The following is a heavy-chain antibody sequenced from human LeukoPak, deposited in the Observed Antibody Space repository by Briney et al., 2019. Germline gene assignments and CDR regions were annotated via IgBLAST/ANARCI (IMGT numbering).Heavy chain of an antibody. Sequence: GGSLRLSCAASGFIFSSYWMSWVRQAPGKGLEWVANIKQDGSEKYYVDSVKGRFTISRDNAKNSVYLQMNSLRAEDTAVYFCARDSYSSSRSDVWGKGTTVTVSS. CDR1: GFIFSSYW. CDR2: IKQDGSEK. V-gene: IGHV3-7*01. J-gene: IGHJ6*04. D-gene: IGHD6-13*01. CDR3: ARDSYSSSRSDV.